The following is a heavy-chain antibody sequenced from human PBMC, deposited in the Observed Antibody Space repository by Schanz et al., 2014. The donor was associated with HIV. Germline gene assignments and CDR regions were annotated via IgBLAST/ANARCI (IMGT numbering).Heavy chain of an antibody. J-gene: IGHJ4*01. CDR1: GDSISSSY. CDR3: ARGDFGGNSVDY. V-gene: IGHV4-59*04. CDR2: INHRGIT. Sequence: QVQLRESGPGLVKPSETLSLTCTVSGDSISSSYWIWIRQPPGKGLEWIGEINHRGITNYNPSLKSRVTMSMDTSKTQFSLKLTSVTAADTAVYFCARGDFGGNSVDYWGHGNLVTVSA. D-gene: IGHD2-21*02.